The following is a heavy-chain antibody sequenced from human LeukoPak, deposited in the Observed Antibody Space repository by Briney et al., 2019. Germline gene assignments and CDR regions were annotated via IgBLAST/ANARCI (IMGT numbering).Heavy chain of an antibody. V-gene: IGHV4-59*01. Sequence: SETLSLTCNVSGVSISSYYWSWIRQPPGKGLEWIGYFYHSGGTNYNPSFGSRLTISINTSRRQVSLTLRSVTPADSAVYYCARLSCYYGYVNLWGQGTLVTVSS. CDR2: FYHSGGT. J-gene: IGHJ5*02. CDR3: ARLSCYYGYVNL. CDR1: GVSISSYY. D-gene: IGHD3-22*01.